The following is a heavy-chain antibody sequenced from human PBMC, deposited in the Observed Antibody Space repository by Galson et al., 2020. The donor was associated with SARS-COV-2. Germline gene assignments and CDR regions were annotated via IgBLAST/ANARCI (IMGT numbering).Heavy chain of an antibody. D-gene: IGHD6-13*01. CDR1: GYTFTGYY. Sequence: ASVKVSCKASGYTFTGYYMHWVRQAPGQGLEWMGWINPNSGGTNYAQKFQGRVTMTRDTSISTAYMELSRLRSDDTAVYYCARSTFGDGAAAEDYWGQGTLVTVSS. CDR2: INPNSGGT. V-gene: IGHV1-2*02. CDR3: ARSTFGDGAAAEDY. J-gene: IGHJ4*02.